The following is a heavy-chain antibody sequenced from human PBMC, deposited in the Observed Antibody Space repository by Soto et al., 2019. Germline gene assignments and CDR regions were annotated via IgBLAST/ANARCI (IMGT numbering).Heavy chain of an antibody. J-gene: IGHJ4*02. CDR2: ITYDGSDK. V-gene: IGHV3-30*18. Sequence: QVQLVESGGGVVQPGGSLRVSCAASGFSFSSYAMQWVRQAPGKGLERVAGITYDGSDKYYADSVKGRFTVSRDTSKNTLFLQMNSLRVEDSAVYHCAKDLWPERGSGSPREYWGQGTLVTVYS. CDR1: GFSFSSYA. D-gene: IGHD6-19*01. CDR3: AKDLWPERGSGSPREY.